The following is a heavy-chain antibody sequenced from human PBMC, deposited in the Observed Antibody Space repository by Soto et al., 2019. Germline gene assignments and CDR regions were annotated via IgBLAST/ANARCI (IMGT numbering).Heavy chain of an antibody. D-gene: IGHD3-10*01. J-gene: IGHJ6*01. Sequence: QVHLVQSGSEVRKPGSSVKVSCKDSGGTLSSYAITWVRLAPGQGLEWMGGIIPIFNIPDYAQKFQGRVSITADKATSTAYMELSNLRPEDTAIYYCAKARGSGSGRNNHYYGMDVWVQGTTVTVSS. CDR2: IIPIFNIP. V-gene: IGHV1-69*17. CDR3: AKARGSGSGRNNHYYGMDV. CDR1: GGTLSSYA.